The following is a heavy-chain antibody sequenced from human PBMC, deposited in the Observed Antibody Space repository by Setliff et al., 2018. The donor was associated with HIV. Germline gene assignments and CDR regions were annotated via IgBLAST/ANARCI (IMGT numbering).Heavy chain of an antibody. D-gene: IGHD5-12*01. Sequence: ASVKVSCKASGYTFTAYYLHWVRQAPGQGLEWMGRINPNNGDTNYAQKFQGRVTMTRDTSISTAYMELSRLRSDDTAAYYCAREFGAGIRQIVAGEFYYMDVWGKGTTVTVSS. CDR1: GYTFTAYY. V-gene: IGHV1-2*06. CDR3: AREFGAGIRQIVAGEFYYMDV. CDR2: INPNNGDT. J-gene: IGHJ6*03.